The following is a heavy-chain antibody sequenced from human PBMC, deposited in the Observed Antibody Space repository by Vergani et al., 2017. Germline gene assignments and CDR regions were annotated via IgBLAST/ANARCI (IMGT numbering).Heavy chain of an antibody. CDR2: TFYRSKWFN. CDR3: ARALVTTMSTGPFDY. J-gene: IGHJ4*02. V-gene: IGHV6-1*01. Sequence: QVQLRQSGPGLVKPSQTLSLTCAISGDSVSSDSTTWNWIRQSPSRGLEWLGRTFYRSKWFNDYAVSVKSRITSNPDTSKNQFSLQLNSVTPEDTAVYYCARALVTTMSTGPFDYWGQGTLVTVSS. D-gene: IGHD4-17*01. CDR1: GDSVSSDSTT.